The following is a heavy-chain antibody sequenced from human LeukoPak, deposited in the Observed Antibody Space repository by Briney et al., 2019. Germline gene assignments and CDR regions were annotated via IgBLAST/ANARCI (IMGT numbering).Heavy chain of an antibody. CDR1: GFTFSTYT. J-gene: IGHJ4*02. Sequence: GGSLRLSCAASGFTFSTYTMNWVRQAPGKGLEWVSSISSRSSYIYYADSVKGRFTISRDNAKNSLYLQMNSLRAEDTAVYYCARDGARDYDFWSGYLKPADFDYWGQGTLVTVSS. CDR3: ARDGARDYDFWSGYLKPADFDY. CDR2: ISSRSSYI. D-gene: IGHD3-3*01. V-gene: IGHV3-21*01.